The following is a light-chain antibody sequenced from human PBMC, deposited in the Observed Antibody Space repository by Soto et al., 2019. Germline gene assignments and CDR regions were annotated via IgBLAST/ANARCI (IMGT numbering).Light chain of an antibody. CDR3: QHYNSYSEA. CDR1: QTISSW. CDR2: KAS. V-gene: IGKV1-5*03. Sequence: DIQMTQSPSTLSASVGDRVTITCRASQTISSWLAWYQQKPGKAPKLLIYKASTLKSGVPSRFSGSGSGTQFTLTISSMQHDDFATYYCQHYNSYSEAFGQWTKGDIK. J-gene: IGKJ1*01.